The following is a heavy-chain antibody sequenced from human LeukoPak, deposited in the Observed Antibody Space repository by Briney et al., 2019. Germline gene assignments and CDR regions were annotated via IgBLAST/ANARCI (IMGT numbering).Heavy chain of an antibody. Sequence: PSETLSLTCTVSGGSISSYYWSWMRHPPGKGLEWMGYIYYSGSTNYNPSLKNRVTISVDTSKNQFSLKLGSVTAADTAVYYCARGRWRPDYWGQGTQVTVSS. CDR3: ARGRWRPDY. J-gene: IGHJ4*02. D-gene: IGHD2-21*02. CDR1: GGSISSYY. V-gene: IGHV4-59*01. CDR2: IYYSGST.